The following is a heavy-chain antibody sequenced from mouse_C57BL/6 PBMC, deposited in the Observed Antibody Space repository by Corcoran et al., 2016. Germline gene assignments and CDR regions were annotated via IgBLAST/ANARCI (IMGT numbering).Heavy chain of an antibody. V-gene: IGHV9-3*01. D-gene: IGHD2-4*01. CDR2: INTYSGVP. Sequence: QIQLVQSGPELKKPGETVKISCKASGYTFTTYGMSWVKHAPGKGLKWMGWINTYSGVPTYADDFKGRFAFSLETSASTAYLQINNLKNEDTATYFCARSGDYDDAMDYWGQGTSVTVSS. CDR3: ARSGDYDDAMDY. J-gene: IGHJ4*01. CDR1: GYTFTTYG.